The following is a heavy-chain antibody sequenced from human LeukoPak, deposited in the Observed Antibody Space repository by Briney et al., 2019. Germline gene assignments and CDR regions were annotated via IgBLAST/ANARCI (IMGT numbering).Heavy chain of an antibody. J-gene: IGHJ6*03. CDR3: ARHYGSGDYYYYYCMDV. D-gene: IGHD3-10*01. CDR2: INHSGST. CDR1: GGSFSGYY. V-gene: IGHV4-34*01. Sequence: SETLSLTCAVYGGSFSGYYWSWIRQPPGKGLEWIGEINHSGSTNYNPSLKSRVTISVDTSKNQFSLKLSSVTAADTAAYYCARHYGSGDYYYYYCMDVWGKGTTVTISS.